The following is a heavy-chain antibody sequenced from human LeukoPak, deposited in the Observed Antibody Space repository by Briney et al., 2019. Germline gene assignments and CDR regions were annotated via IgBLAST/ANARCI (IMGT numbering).Heavy chain of an antibody. CDR1: GYTFTSYD. J-gene: IGHJ4*02. Sequence: ASVKVSCKASGYTFTSYDINWVRQATGQGLEWMGWMNPNSGGTNYAQKFQGWVTMTRDTSISTAYMELSRLRSDDTAVYYCATMTDYGDSPWDYWGQGTLVTVSS. V-gene: IGHV1-2*04. D-gene: IGHD4-17*01. CDR3: ATMTDYGDSPWDY. CDR2: MNPNSGGT.